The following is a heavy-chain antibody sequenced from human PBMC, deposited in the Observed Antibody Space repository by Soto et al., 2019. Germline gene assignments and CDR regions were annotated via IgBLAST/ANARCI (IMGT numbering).Heavy chain of an antibody. CDR2: IWSDGSKK. CDR1: GVTFSSYA. V-gene: IGHV3-33*01. Sequence: QVQLVESGGGVVQPGRSLRLSCAASGVTFSSYAMHWVRQAPGKGLEWVAVIWSDGSKKYYGDSVKGRFTISRDNSKNTLYLQMHSLKVEATAVYYCARDEEPWGQGTLVIVSS. CDR3: ARDEEP. J-gene: IGHJ5*02.